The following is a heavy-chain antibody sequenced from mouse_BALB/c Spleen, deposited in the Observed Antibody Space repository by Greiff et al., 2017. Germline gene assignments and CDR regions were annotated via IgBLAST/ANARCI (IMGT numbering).Heavy chain of an antibody. CDR2: IWAGGST. Sequence: QVQLKESGPGLVAPSQSLSITCTVSGFSLTSYGVHWVRQPPGKGLEWLGVIWAGGSTNYNSALMSRLSISKDNSKSQVFLKMNSLQTDDTAMYYCARVGGNYGFAYWGQGTLVTVSA. J-gene: IGHJ3*01. CDR1: GFSLTSYG. D-gene: IGHD2-1*01. CDR3: ARVGGNYGFAY. V-gene: IGHV2-9*02.